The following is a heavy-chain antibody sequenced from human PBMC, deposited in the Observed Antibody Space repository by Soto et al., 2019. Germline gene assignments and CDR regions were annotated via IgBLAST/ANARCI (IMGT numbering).Heavy chain of an antibody. CDR3: ATSGAAAGMDDY. Sequence: ASVKVSCKASGYTFTSYDINWVRQATGQGLEWMGWMNPNSGNTGYAQKFQGRVTMTRNTSISTAYMELSSLRSEDTTMYYCATSGAAAGMDDYWGQGTLVTVSS. V-gene: IGHV1-8*01. J-gene: IGHJ4*02. D-gene: IGHD6-13*01. CDR2: MNPNSGNT. CDR1: GYTFTSYD.